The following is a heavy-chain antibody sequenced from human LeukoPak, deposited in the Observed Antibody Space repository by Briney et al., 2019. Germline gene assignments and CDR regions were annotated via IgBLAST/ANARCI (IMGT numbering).Heavy chain of an antibody. V-gene: IGHV3-21*01. CDR1: GFTFSSYS. Sequence: PGGSLRLSCAASGFTFSSYSMNWVRQAPGKGLEWVSSISSSSSYIYYADSVKGRFTISRDNAKNSLYLQMNSLRAEDTAVYYCARAGSGSYPNYFDYWGQGTLVTVSS. D-gene: IGHD3-10*01. CDR3: ARAGSGSYPNYFDY. CDR2: ISSSSSYI. J-gene: IGHJ4*02.